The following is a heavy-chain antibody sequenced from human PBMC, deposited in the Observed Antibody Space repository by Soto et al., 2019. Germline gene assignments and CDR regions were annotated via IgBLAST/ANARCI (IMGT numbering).Heavy chain of an antibody. Sequence: QVQLVQSGAEVKKPGASVKVSCKASGYTFTGYYVNWARQAPGQGLEWMGWINPDNGVPNYAQKFQGRVTLSRDTSINTAYMELSRLTSDDTAMYYCARPDYLFSTLTYYFDYWGQGTLVTVSS. CDR2: INPDNGVP. CDR3: ARPDYLFSTLTYYFDY. J-gene: IGHJ4*02. CDR1: GYTFTGYY. D-gene: IGHD3-16*01. V-gene: IGHV1-2*02.